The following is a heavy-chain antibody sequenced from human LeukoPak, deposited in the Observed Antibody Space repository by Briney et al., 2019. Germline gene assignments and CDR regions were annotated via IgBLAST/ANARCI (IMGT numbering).Heavy chain of an antibody. V-gene: IGHV3-48*01. D-gene: IGHD3-10*01. Sequence: GGSLRLSCAASGFTFSTYTMNWVRQAPGKGLEWISSISSSSSTIYYADSVKGRFTISRDNSKNTLYLQMNSLRAEDTAVYYCAKVAGDYWGQGTLVTVSS. CDR1: GFTFSTYT. CDR2: ISSSSSTI. J-gene: IGHJ4*02. CDR3: AKVAGDY.